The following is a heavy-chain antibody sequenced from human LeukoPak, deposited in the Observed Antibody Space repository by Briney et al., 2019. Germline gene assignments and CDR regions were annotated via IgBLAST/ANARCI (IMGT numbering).Heavy chain of an antibody. CDR2: ISSSGSTI. D-gene: IGHD3-10*01. CDR3: ARELTYYFDSGSYSRLYYFDN. Sequence: PGGSLRLSCSASGFTFSDYYMSWIRQAPGKGLGWVSYISSSGSTIYYADSVKGRFTISRDNAKNSLYLQMNSLRAEDTAVYYCARELTYYFDSGSYSRLYYFDNWGQGTLVTVSS. V-gene: IGHV3-11*01. J-gene: IGHJ4*02. CDR1: GFTFSDYY.